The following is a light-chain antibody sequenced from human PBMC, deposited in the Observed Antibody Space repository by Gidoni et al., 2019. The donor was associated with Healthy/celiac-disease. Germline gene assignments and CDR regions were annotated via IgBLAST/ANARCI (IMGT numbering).Light chain of an antibody. V-gene: IGKV4-1*01. J-gene: IGKJ2*01. CDR1: QSVLYSPNNKNY. CDR3: QQYYSTPSYT. Sequence: IVMTQSPDSLAGALGERATINCKSSQSVLYSPNNKNYLAWYQQKPGQPPKLLIYWASTRESGVPDRFSGSGSGTDFTLTISSLQAEDVAVYYCQQYYSTPSYTFGQGTKLEIK. CDR2: WAS.